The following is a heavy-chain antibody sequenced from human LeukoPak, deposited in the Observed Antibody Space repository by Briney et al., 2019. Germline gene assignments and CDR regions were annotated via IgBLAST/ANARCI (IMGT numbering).Heavy chain of an antibody. CDR1: GGPFSSYA. CDR2: IIPIFGTA. CDR3: ASLYSGSYVNY. J-gene: IGHJ4*02. V-gene: IGHV1-69*06. Sequence: EASVKVSCQASGGPFSSYAISWVRQAPGQGLEWMGGIIPIFGTANYAQKFQGRVTITADKSTSTAYMELSSLRSEDTAVYYCASLYSGSYVNYWGQGTLVTVSS. D-gene: IGHD1-26*01.